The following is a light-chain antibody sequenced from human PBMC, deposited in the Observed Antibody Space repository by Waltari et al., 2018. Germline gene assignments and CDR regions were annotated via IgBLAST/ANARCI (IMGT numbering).Light chain of an antibody. CDR3: QQYESSPFT. J-gene: IGKJ2*01. CDR2: KAS. V-gene: IGKV1-5*03. CDR1: QSVSTR. Sequence: DIQMTQSPSTVSASVGDTVTIPWRASQSVSTRLAWYQQTPGKVPQLLIYKASRLETGVPSRFSGGGSGTEFSLTISNLQPEDFATYYCQQYESSPFTFGQGTKLEI.